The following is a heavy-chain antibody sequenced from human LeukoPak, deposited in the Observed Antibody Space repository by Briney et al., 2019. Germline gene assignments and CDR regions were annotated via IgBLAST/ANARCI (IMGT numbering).Heavy chain of an antibody. CDR3: ARDQYTNGWYPTAFDY. V-gene: IGHV7-4-1*02. J-gene: IGHJ4*02. D-gene: IGHD6-19*01. CDR2: INSNTGNP. CDR1: GYTFTIYG. Sequence: ASVKVSCKPSGYTFTIYGMNWVRQAPGQGLEWMGWINSNTGNPTYAQAFTGRFVFSLDTSVSTAYLQISSLKAEDTAVYYCARDQYTNGWYPTAFDYRGQGTLVTVSS.